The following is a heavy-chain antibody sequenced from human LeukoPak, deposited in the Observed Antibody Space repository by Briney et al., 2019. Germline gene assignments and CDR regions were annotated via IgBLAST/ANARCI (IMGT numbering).Heavy chain of an antibody. V-gene: IGHV3-49*03. Sequence: GGSLRLSCTASGFTFGDYAMSWFRQAPGKGLEWVGFIRSKAYGGTTEYAASVKGRFTISRDDSKSIAYLQMNSLKTEDTAVYYCTRDRHSVSYYGDYWGQGTLVTVSS. CDR2: IRSKAYGGTT. CDR1: GFTFGDYA. CDR3: TRDRHSVSYYGDY. D-gene: IGHD1-26*01. J-gene: IGHJ4*02.